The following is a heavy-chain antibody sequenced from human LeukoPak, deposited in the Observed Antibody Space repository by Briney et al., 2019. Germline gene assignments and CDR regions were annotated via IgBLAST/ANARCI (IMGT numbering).Heavy chain of an antibody. CDR2: IIPIFGTT. J-gene: IGHJ6*03. CDR3: ARVVGLTGYSSSWYSGYYYYMDV. Sequence: SVKVSCKASGGTFSSYAISWVRQAPGQGLEWMGGIIPIFGTTNYAQKLQDRVTITADKSTSTAYMELSSLRSEDTAVYYCARVVGLTGYSSSWYSGYYYYMDVWGKGTTVTVSS. V-gene: IGHV1-69*06. CDR1: GGTFSSYA. D-gene: IGHD6-13*01.